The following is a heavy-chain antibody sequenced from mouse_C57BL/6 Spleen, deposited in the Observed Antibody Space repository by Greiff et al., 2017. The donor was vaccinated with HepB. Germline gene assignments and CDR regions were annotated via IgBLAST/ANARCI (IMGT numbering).Heavy chain of an antibody. D-gene: IGHD1-1*01. Sequence: EVMLVESGGGLVKPGGSLKLSCAASGFTFSDYGMHWVRQAPEKGLEWVAYISSGSSTIYYADTVKGRFTISRDNAKNTLFLQMTSLRSEDTAMYYCARPGYGSSYPFAYWGQGTLVTVSA. CDR2: ISSGSSTI. CDR1: GFTFSDYG. CDR3: ARPGYGSSYPFAY. V-gene: IGHV5-17*01. J-gene: IGHJ3*01.